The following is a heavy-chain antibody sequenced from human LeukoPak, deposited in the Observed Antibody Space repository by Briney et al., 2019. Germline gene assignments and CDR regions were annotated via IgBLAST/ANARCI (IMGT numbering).Heavy chain of an antibody. D-gene: IGHD3-10*01. CDR1: GFTFSAFW. J-gene: IGHJ4*02. CDR3: AKDLGAGGGSVFDY. V-gene: IGHV3-23*01. CDR2: ISGSGDNT. Sequence: PGGSLRLSCAASGFTFSAFWMHWVRQAPGKGLEWVSAISGSGDNTYYADSVKGRFTISRDNSKNTLYLQMNSLRAEDTAVYYCAKDLGAGGGSVFDYWGQGTLVTVSS.